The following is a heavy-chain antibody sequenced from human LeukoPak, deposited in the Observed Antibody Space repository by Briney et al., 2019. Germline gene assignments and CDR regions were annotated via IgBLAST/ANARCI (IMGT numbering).Heavy chain of an antibody. CDR3: ARITYYDFWSGYLVDRTDAFDI. Sequence: SVKVSCKASGYTFTSYGISWVRQAPGQGLEWMGGIIPIFGTANYAQKFQGRVTITTDESTSTAYMELSSLRSEDTAVYYCARITYYDFWSGYLVDRTDAFDIWGQGTMVTVS. CDR2: IIPIFGTA. J-gene: IGHJ3*02. CDR1: GYTFTSYG. V-gene: IGHV1-69*05. D-gene: IGHD3-3*01.